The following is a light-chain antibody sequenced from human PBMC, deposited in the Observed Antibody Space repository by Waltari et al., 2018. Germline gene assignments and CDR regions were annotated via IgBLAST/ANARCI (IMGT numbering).Light chain of an antibody. J-gene: IGKJ4*01. Sequence: EIVMTQSPATLSVSPGERAPLSCRASQSFRSNLAWYQQKPGQAPRLLIYCASTRATGIPARFSGSGSGTEFTLTISSLQSEDFAVYYCQQYNNWPPLTFGGGTKVEIK. CDR3: QQYNNWPPLT. CDR2: CAS. CDR1: QSFRSN. V-gene: IGKV3-15*01.